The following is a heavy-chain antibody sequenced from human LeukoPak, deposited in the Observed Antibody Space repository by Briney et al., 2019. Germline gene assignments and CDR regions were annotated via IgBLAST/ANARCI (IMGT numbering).Heavy chain of an antibody. CDR3: ARDYHDTSGPDGF. CDR1: GYTFTNYG. D-gene: IGHD3-22*01. Sequence: GASVKVSCKGSGYTFTNYGINWVRQAPGQGLEWMGWISGYNGNIHYAQKVQDRVTMTTDTATSTAYMELRSLRPDDTAVYYCARDYHDTSGPDGFWGQGTLVTVSS. V-gene: IGHV1-18*01. J-gene: IGHJ4*02. CDR2: ISGYNGNI.